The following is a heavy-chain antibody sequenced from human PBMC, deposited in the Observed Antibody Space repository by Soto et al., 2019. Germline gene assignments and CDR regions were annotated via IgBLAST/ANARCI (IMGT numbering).Heavy chain of an antibody. CDR1: GFTFSSYG. V-gene: IGHV3-30*18. D-gene: IGHD4-17*01. Sequence: GGSLRLSCAASGFTFSSYGMHWVRQAPGKGLEWVAVISYDGSNKYYADSVKGRFTISRDNSKNTLYLQMNSLRAEDTAVYYCAKGITVTTLYYFDYWGQGTLVTVSS. CDR3: AKGITVTTLYYFDY. CDR2: ISYDGSNK. J-gene: IGHJ4*02.